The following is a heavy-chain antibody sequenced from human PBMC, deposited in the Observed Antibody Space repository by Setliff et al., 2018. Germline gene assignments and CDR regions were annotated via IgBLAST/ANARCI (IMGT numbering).Heavy chain of an antibody. D-gene: IGHD3-16*02. CDR3: VNSYRGYDDYPDY. CDR1: GFTFSDYS. CDR2: ISSANTYI. V-gene: IGHV3-21*04. Sequence: LRLSCAASGFTFSDYSMNWVRQAPGKGLEWVSSISSANTYIYYADSVKGRFTISRDNAKNSLYLQMNSLRVEDTAVYYCVNSYRGYDDYPDYWGQGTLVTVSS. J-gene: IGHJ4*02.